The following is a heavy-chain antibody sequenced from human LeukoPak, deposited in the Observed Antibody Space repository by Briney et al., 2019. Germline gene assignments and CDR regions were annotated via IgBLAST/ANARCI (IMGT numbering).Heavy chain of an antibody. D-gene: IGHD3-16*01. CDR3: ARLCSARLRYFDFDY. V-gene: IGHV3-21*01. CDR1: GFTFSDYE. CDR2: VSNTSTYI. Sequence: GGSLRLSCAASGFTFSDYEMNWVRQAPGKGLEWVSSVSNTSTYIYYADSVRGRFTISRDNAKNSLYLQMNSLTVEDTAVYYCARLCSARLRYFDFDYWGQGTLVTVSS. J-gene: IGHJ4*02.